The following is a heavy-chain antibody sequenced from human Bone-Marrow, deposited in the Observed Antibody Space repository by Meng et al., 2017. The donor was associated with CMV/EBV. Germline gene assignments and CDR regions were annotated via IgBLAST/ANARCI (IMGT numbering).Heavy chain of an antibody. CDR3: ATWPTGGVPNY. Sequence: GGSLRLSCKGSGYSFTSYWIGWVRQMPGKGLEWMGIIYPGDSDTRYSPSFQGQVTISADKSISTAYLQLSSLKASDTAMYYCATWPTGGVPNYWGQGTLVTVSS. CDR2: IYPGDSDT. V-gene: IGHV5-51*01. D-gene: IGHD1-26*01. CDR1: GYSFTSYW. J-gene: IGHJ4*02.